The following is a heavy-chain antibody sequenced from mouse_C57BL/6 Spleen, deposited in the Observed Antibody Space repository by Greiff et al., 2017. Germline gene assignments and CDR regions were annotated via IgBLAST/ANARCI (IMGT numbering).Heavy chain of an antibody. V-gene: IGHV1-15*01. J-gene: IGHJ3*01. CDR3: TSGSSPFAY. CDR1: GYTFTDYE. Sequence: QVQLKESGAELVRPGASVTLSCQASGYTFTDYEMHWVKQTPVHGLEWIGAIDPETGGTAYNQKFKGKAILTADKSSSTAYMELRSLTSEDSAVYYCTSGSSPFAYWGQGTLVTVAA. D-gene: IGHD1-1*01. CDR2: IDPETGGT.